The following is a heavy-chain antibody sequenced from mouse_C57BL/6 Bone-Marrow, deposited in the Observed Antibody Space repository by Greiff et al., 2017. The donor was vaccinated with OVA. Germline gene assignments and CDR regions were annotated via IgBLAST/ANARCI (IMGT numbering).Heavy chain of an antibody. D-gene: IGHD1-1*01. CDR2: IYPGNSDT. CDR3: TNYYGSSWFAY. Sequence: VQLQQSGTVLARPGASVKMSCKTSGYKFTSYWMHWVKQRPGQGLEWIGAIYPGNSDTSYNQKFKGKAKLTAVTSASTAYMELSSLTNEDSAVYYCTNYYGSSWFAYWGQGTLVTVSA. V-gene: IGHV1-5*01. CDR1: GYKFTSYW. J-gene: IGHJ3*01.